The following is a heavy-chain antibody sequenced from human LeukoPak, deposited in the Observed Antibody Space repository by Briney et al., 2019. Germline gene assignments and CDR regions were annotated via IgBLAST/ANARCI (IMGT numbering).Heavy chain of an antibody. D-gene: IGHD1-26*01. CDR1: GYTFTSYG. J-gene: IGHJ3*02. CDR2: ISAYNGNT. Sequence: ASVKVSCKASGYTFTSYGISWVRQAPGQGLEWMGWISAYNGNTNYAQKLQGRVTMTTDTSTSTAYMELRSLRSDDTAVYYCARGVLVGATPAGAFDIWGQGTMVTVSS. V-gene: IGHV1-18*01. CDR3: ARGVLVGATPAGAFDI.